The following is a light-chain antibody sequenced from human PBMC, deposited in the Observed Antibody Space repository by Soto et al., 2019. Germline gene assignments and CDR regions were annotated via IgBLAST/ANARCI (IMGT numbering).Light chain of an antibody. Sequence: DIPMTQSPSTLSASVGETVTITCRASQSISNWLAWYQQRSGKAPKLLIYKASSLESGVPSRFSGSGSGTEFTLTISSLQPDDFATYYCQQYSNFWTFGQGTKVEIK. V-gene: IGKV1-5*03. CDR3: QQYSNFWT. J-gene: IGKJ1*01. CDR1: QSISNW. CDR2: KAS.